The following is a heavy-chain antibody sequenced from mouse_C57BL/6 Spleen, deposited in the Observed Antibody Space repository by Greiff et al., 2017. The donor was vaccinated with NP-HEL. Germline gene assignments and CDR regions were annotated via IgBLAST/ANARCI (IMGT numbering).Heavy chain of an antibody. Sequence: QVQLQQPGADLVNPGASVNLSCKASGYTLTSYWMHWVKQRPGQGLEWIGEINPSNGRTNYNEKFKSKATLTVDKSSSTAYMQLSSPTSEDSAVYYCARLLINLDYWGQGTTLTVSS. CDR1: GYTLTSYW. V-gene: IGHV1S81*02. CDR3: ARLLINLDY. CDR2: INPSNGRT. D-gene: IGHD2-1*01. J-gene: IGHJ2*01.